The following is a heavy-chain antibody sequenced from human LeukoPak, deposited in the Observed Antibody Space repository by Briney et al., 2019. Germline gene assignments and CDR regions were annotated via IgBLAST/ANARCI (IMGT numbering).Heavy chain of an antibody. V-gene: IGHV4-39*07. CDR2: IYYSGST. D-gene: IGHD6-13*01. CDR1: GGSISSSSYY. Sequence: SETLSLTCIVSGGSISSSSYYWGWIRQPPGKGLEWIGSIYYSGSTYYNPSLKSRVTISVDTSKNQFSLKLSSVTAADTAVYYCARGVIAAGGNDFDYWGQGTLVTVSS. J-gene: IGHJ4*02. CDR3: ARGVIAAGGNDFDY.